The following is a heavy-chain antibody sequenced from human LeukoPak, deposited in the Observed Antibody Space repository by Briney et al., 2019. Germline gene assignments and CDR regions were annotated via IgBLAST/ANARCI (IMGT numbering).Heavy chain of an antibody. CDR1: GNSFGDYY. J-gene: IGHJ4*02. CDR2: IYTSGST. CDR3: AKVAKYYYGSQTYFFFEN. V-gene: IGHV4-4*07. Sequence: SETLSLTCTVSGNSFGDYYWSWIRQPAGKGLEWIGRIYTSGSTTYNPSLKSRVTMSIDTSKNQFSLNLRSVTAADTAVYFCAKVAKYYYGSQTYFFFENWGQGTLVTVSS. D-gene: IGHD3-10*01.